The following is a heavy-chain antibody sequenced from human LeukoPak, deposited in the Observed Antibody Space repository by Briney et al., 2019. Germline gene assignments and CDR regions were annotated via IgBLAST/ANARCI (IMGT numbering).Heavy chain of an antibody. CDR2: IYYSGST. J-gene: IGHJ5*02. V-gene: IGHV4-59*08. CDR3: ARHKPRGWFDP. CDR1: GGSISSYY. Sequence: ETLSLTCTVSGGSISSYYWSWIRQPPGKGLEWIGYIYYSGSTNYNPSLKSRVTVSVDTSKNQFSLKLSSVTAADTAVYYCARHKPRGWFDPWGQGTLVTVSS.